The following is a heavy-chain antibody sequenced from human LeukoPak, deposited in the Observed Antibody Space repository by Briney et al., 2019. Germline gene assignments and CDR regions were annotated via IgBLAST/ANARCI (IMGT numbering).Heavy chain of an antibody. CDR3: ARDDGAAVPPNDAFDI. Sequence: GGSLRLSCAASEFTFSSYWMSWVRQAPEKGLEWVANIKQDGSEKYYVDSVKGRFTISRDNAKNSLYLQMNSLRAEDTAVYYCARDDGAAVPPNDAFDIWGQGTMVTVSS. D-gene: IGHD2-2*01. CDR1: EFTFSSYW. CDR2: IKQDGSEK. V-gene: IGHV3-7*03. J-gene: IGHJ3*02.